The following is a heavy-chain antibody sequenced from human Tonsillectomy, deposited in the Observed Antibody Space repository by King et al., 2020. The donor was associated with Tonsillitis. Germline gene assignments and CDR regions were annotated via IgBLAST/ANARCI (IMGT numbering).Heavy chain of an antibody. Sequence: VQLVESGGGLVQPGGSLRLSCAASGFTFSSYWMSWVRQAPGKGLEWVAKIKQNGSEKNYVDSVKGRFTISRDNAKNSLYLQMNSLRAEDTAVYYCARDQKLLWFGALSLPSEINWFDPWGQGTLVTVSS. CDR2: IKQNGSEK. CDR1: GFTFSSYW. V-gene: IGHV3-7*03. CDR3: ARDQKLLWFGALSLPSEINWFDP. D-gene: IGHD3-10*01. J-gene: IGHJ5*02.